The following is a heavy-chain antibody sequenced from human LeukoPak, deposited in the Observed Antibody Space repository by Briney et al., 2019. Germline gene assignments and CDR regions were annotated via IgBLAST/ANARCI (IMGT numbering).Heavy chain of an antibody. V-gene: IGHV3-48*01. CDR3: ASRIAAAGLDY. J-gene: IGHJ4*02. CDR1: GFTFSSYS. D-gene: IGHD6-13*01. CDR2: ISSSSSTI. Sequence: GESLKISCAASGFTFSSYSMNWVRQAPGKGLEWVSYISSSSSTIYYADSVKGRFTISRDNAKNSLYLQMNSLRAEDTAVYYCASRIAAAGLDYWGQGTLVTVSS.